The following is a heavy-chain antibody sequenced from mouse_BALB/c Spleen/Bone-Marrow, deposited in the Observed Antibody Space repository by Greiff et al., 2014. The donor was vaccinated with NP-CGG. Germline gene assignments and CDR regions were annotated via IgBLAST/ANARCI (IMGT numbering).Heavy chain of an antibody. J-gene: IGHJ1*01. Sequence: EVKLVESGGGLVQPGGSLRLSCATSGFTFTDYYMSWVRQPPGKALEWLGFISNKANGYTTEYSASVKGRFAISRDNSQSILYLQMNTLRAEDSATYYCARDKNYGSYWYFDVWGAGTTVTVSS. V-gene: IGHV7-3*02. CDR3: ARDKNYGSYWYFDV. CDR2: ISNKANGYTT. D-gene: IGHD2-1*01. CDR1: GFTFTDYY.